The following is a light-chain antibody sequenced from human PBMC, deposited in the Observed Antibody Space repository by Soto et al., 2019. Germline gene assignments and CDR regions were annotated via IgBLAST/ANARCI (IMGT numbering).Light chain of an antibody. Sequence: EIVMTQSPATLSMSPGERANLSCRASQSVSNSLAWYVQKVGQAPRLLIYGASTRATGIPARFSGSGSGTEFTFTISSLQSEDFAVYYCQQYLNWPPKFGQGTKV. V-gene: IGKV3-15*01. CDR1: QSVSNS. CDR2: GAS. CDR3: QQYLNWPPK. J-gene: IGKJ1*01.